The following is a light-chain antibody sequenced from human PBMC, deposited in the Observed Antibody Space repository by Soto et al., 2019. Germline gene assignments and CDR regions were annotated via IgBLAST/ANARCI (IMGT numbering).Light chain of an antibody. J-gene: IGKJ5*01. CDR1: QGISSA. CDR2: DAS. CDR3: QQFNSYPIT. V-gene: IGKV1-13*02. Sequence: AIQLTQSPSSLSASVGDRGTITCRASQGISSALAWYQQKPGKAPKLLIYDASSLESGVPSRFSGSGSGTDFTLTISSLQPEDFATYYCQQFNSYPITFGQGTRLEIK.